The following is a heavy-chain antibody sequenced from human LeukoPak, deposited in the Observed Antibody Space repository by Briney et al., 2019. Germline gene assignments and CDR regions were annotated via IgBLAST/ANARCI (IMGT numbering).Heavy chain of an antibody. Sequence: ASVKVSCTASAYTFTAYHMHWVRQAPGQGREGMGGINPNSGGRKYIQKLQRRVTLTRDTAIRTDYMELSSLRSDDTAVYYCALVTAGNWWFDPWGQGTLVTVSS. D-gene: IGHD2-21*02. CDR3: ALVTAGNWWFDP. CDR2: INPNSGGR. V-gene: IGHV1-2*02. CDR1: AYTFTAYH. J-gene: IGHJ5*02.